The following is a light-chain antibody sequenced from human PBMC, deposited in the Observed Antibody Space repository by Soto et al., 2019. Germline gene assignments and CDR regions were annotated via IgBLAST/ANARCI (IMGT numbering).Light chain of an antibody. CDR2: GAS. V-gene: IGKV3-20*01. Sequence: PGERATLSCWASETVATNLAWYQQKPGQAPRLLIYGASSRATGIPDRFSGSGSGTDFTLTISRLEPEDFAVYYCQQYGSSPLFTFGPGTKVDIK. CDR3: QQYGSSPLFT. J-gene: IGKJ3*01. CDR1: ETVATN.